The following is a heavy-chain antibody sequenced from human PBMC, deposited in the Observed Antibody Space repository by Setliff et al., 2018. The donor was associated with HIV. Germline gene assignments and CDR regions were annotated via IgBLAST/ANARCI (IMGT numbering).Heavy chain of an antibody. D-gene: IGHD2-21*01. V-gene: IGHV4-39*01. J-gene: IGHJ6*03. CDR2: IYYSGIT. CDR3: ARHEIGGDGYYYYYMDV. Sequence: SETLSLTCTVSGGSITSNIYYWGWIRQPPGKGLEWIGCIYYSGITYYNPSLKSRVTISVDTSESQFSLELSSVTAAGTAIYYCARHEIGGDGYYYYYMDVWGKGSTVTVSS. CDR1: GGSITSNIYY.